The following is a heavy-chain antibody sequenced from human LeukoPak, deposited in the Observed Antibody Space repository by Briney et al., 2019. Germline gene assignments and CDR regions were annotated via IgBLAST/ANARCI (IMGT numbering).Heavy chain of an antibody. D-gene: IGHD4-11*01. CDR1: GFTFSSYW. CDR3: ARTKPYSNYGIGFDY. J-gene: IGHJ4*02. Sequence: GGSLRLSCAASGFTFSSYWMHWVRQAPGKGLEWVSSITSSSSYIYYTDSVKGRFTISRDNAKNSLYLQMNSLRAEDTAVYYCARTKPYSNYGIGFDYWGQGTLVTVSS. V-gene: IGHV3-21*01. CDR2: ITSSSSYI.